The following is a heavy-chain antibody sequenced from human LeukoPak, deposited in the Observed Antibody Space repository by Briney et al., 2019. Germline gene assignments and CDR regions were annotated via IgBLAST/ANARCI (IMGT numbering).Heavy chain of an antibody. CDR3: AKEGRSLQTY. Sequence: GGSLRLSCAASGFMFSSNWMSWVRLAPGKGLEWVANIKEDGTETYYVDSVKGRFTISRDNAKNSLYLQMNSLRVEDTAVYCCAKEGRSLQTYWGQGTLVTVSS. V-gene: IGHV3-7*03. CDR1: GFMFSSNW. CDR2: IKEDGTET. J-gene: IGHJ4*02. D-gene: IGHD5-24*01.